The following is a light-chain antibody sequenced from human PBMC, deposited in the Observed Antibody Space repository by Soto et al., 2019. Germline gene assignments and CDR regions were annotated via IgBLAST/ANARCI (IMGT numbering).Light chain of an antibody. V-gene: IGLV2-23*01. J-gene: IGLJ2*01. CDR2: EDI. Sequence: QPASVSGSPGQSITISCTGTTSDIGRYNLVSWYQQYPGKAPKLILYEDIERPSGVSNRFSGSKSGNTASLTISGLLTEDEADYYCCSYAGGTSVVFGGGTKVTVL. CDR3: CSYAGGTSVV. CDR1: TSDIGRYNL.